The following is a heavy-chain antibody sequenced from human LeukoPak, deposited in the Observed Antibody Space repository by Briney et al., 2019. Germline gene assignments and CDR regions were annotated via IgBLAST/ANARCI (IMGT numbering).Heavy chain of an antibody. CDR2: IKLDGSEK. D-gene: IGHD6-6*01. Sequence: GGSLRLSCAASGFTFSSYWMSWVRQAPGKGLEWVANIKLDGSEKYYVDSVKGRFTTSRDNAKNSLYLQMNSLRAEDTAVYYCARVSSTSYYFDYWGQGTLFTVSS. CDR3: ARVSSTSYYFDY. J-gene: IGHJ4*02. CDR1: GFTFSSYW. V-gene: IGHV3-7*04.